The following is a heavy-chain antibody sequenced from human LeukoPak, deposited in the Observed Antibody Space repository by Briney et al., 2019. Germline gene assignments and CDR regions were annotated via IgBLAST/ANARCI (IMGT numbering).Heavy chain of an antibody. CDR3: ARPYGDSSGYAWYFDL. CDR1: RFSFSNYW. CDR2: INQDGSEK. V-gene: IGHV3-7*01. D-gene: IGHD3-22*01. Sequence: GGSLRLSCAASRFSFSNYWMCWVRQAPGKGLEWVANINQDGSEKYYVDSVKGRFTISRDNAKNSLYLQMNSLRAEDTAVYYCARPYGDSSGYAWYFDLWGRGTLVTVSS. J-gene: IGHJ2*01.